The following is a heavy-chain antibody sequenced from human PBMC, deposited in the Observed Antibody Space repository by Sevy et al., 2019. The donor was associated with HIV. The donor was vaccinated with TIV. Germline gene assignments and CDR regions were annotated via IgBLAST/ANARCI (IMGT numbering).Heavy chain of an antibody. CDR1: GFTFSSYS. J-gene: IGHJ6*02. D-gene: IGHD3-3*01. CDR3: AREGLRVWEDYYDYGMDV. CDR2: ISSSSSTI. V-gene: IGHV3-48*02. Sequence: GGSLRLSCAASGFTFSSYSMNWVRQAPGKGLEWVSYISSSSSTIYYADSVKGRFTICIDKAKNSLYLQMNILRDDDKAVYYGAREGLRVWEDYYDYGMDVWGQGTTVTVSS.